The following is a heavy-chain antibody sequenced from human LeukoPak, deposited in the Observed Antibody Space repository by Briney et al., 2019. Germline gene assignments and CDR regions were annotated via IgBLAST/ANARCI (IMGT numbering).Heavy chain of an antibody. Sequence: SETLSLTCTVSGGSISSSSYYWGWIRQPPGKGLEWIGSIYYSGSTYYNPSLKSRVTISVDTSKNQFSLKLSSVTAAGTAVYYCASAFYGDYYFDYWGQGTLVTVSS. CDR3: ASAFYGDYYFDY. J-gene: IGHJ4*02. D-gene: IGHD4-17*01. CDR1: GGSISSSSYY. V-gene: IGHV4-39*01. CDR2: IYYSGST.